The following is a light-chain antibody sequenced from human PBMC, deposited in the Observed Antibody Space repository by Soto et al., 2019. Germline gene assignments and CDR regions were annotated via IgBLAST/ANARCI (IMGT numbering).Light chain of an antibody. J-gene: IGKJ1*01. CDR2: AAS. CDR3: QQDYNYPRT. Sequence: AIQMTQSPSSLSASVGDRVTITCRASQGIRSDLGWYQQKPGKPPNLLIYAASALQSGVPSRFSGSGSGTDFTLTISSLQPEDSAIYFCQQDYNYPRTFGQGTRVEVK. V-gene: IGKV1-6*01. CDR1: QGIRSD.